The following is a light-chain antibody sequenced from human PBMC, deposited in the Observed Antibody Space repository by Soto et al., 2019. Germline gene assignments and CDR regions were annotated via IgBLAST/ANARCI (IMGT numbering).Light chain of an antibody. V-gene: IGLV2-14*03. Sequence: QSVLTHPASLSVSPGHAITISCTGTSSDVGGYGFVSLYQHHPGKAPRLMIYDVSHRPSGVSDRFSASKSGNTASLTISGLLAEDEADYYCSSYTSISTYVFGTGTKVTVL. J-gene: IGLJ1*01. CDR3: SSYTSISTYV. CDR2: DVS. CDR1: SSDVGGYGF.